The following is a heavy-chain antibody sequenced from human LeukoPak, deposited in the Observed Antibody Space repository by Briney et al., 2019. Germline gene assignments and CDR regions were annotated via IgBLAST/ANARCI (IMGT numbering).Heavy chain of an antibody. CDR3: ARDYEDHGSGSPSCIDD. V-gene: IGHV3-30*04. Sequence: GRSLRLSCAASGFTFSSYAMHWVRQAPGKGLEWVAVISYDGSNKYYADSVKGRFTISRDNSKNTLYLQMNSLRAEDTAVYYCARDYEDHGSGSPSCIDDWGQGTLVTVSS. J-gene: IGHJ4*02. CDR1: GFTFSSYA. CDR2: ISYDGSNK. D-gene: IGHD3-10*01.